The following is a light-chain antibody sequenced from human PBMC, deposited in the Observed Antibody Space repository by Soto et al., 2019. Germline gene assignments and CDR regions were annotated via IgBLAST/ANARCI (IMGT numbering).Light chain of an antibody. CDR3: QQGHDWPLT. Sequence: EIVMTQSPATLSVSPGERATLSCRASQSISGELAWYQQRPGQPPRLPIYGVSTRATGVPDRFSGSGSGPDFTLTISGLQSEDFAVYYCQQGHDWPLTFGQGTRLDI. CDR1: QSISGE. J-gene: IGKJ2*01. CDR2: GVS. V-gene: IGKV3-15*01.